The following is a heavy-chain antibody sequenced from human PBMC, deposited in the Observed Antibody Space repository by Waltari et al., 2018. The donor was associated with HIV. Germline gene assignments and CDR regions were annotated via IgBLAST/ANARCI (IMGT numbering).Heavy chain of an antibody. CDR1: GGSISSSSYY. CDR2: IYYSGST. V-gene: IGHV4-39*07. D-gene: IGHD6-19*01. J-gene: IGHJ6*02. Sequence: QLQLQESGPGLVTPSATLSLTCTVSGGSISSSSYYWGWIRQPPGKGLEWIGSIYYSGSTYYNPSIKSRVTISVDTSKNQFSLKLSSVTAADTAVYYCARDLVVAGTGGYYYYYGMDVWGQGTTVTVSS. CDR3: ARDLVVAGTGGYYYYYGMDV.